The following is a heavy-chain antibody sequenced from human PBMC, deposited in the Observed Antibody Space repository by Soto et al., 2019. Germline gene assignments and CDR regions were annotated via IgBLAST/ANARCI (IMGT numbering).Heavy chain of an antibody. CDR2: INHSGST. D-gene: IGHD2-2*01. CDR1: CGSFSGYY. V-gene: IGHV4-34*01. CDR3: ARMGVHGIVVVPAAPHSGMDV. Sequence: SETLSLTCAVYCGSFSGYYWSWIRQPPGKGLEWIGEINHSGSTNYNPSLKSRVTISVDTSKNQFSLKLSSVTAADTAVYYCARMGVHGIVVVPAAPHSGMDVWGQGTTVTVSS. J-gene: IGHJ6*02.